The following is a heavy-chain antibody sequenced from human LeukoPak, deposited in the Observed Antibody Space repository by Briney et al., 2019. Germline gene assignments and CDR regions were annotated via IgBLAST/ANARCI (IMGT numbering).Heavy chain of an antibody. V-gene: IGHV1-69*13. CDR2: IIPIFGTA. Sequence: EASVKVSCKASGGTFSSYAISWVRQAPGQGLEWMGGIIPIFGTANYAQKFQGRVTITADESTSTAYMELSSLRSEDTAVYYCAREGCYYDSSGYWSATPLDYWGQGTLVTVSS. CDR3: AREGCYYDSSGYWSATPLDY. D-gene: IGHD3-22*01. J-gene: IGHJ4*02. CDR1: GGTFSSYA.